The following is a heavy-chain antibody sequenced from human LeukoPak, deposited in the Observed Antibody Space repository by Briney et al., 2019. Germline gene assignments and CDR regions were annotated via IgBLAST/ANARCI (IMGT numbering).Heavy chain of an antibody. V-gene: IGHV3-21*01. CDR2: ISSSSSYI. J-gene: IGHJ4*02. CDR3: ARTPGYSSGWYSFDY. CDR1: GFTFSSYS. Sequence: GGSLRLSCAASGFTFSSYSMNWVRQAPGKGLEWVSSISSSSSYICYADSVKGRFTISRDNAKNSLYLQMNSLRAEDTAVYYCARTPGYSSGWYSFDYWGQGTLVTVSS. D-gene: IGHD6-19*01.